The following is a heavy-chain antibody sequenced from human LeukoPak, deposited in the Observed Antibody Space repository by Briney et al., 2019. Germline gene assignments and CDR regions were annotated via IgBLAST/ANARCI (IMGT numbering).Heavy chain of an antibody. D-gene: IGHD6-19*01. CDR2: ISVYNGRT. CDR3: ARDEKRLVDY. CDR1: GYSFTSYG. V-gene: IGHV1-18*01. J-gene: IGHJ4*02. Sequence: ASVKVSCKASGYSFTSYGISWVRQAPGQGLEWMGWISVYNGRTNYAQKFQGRVTMTTDTSTSTAYMELRSLRSDDTAVYYCARDEKRLVDYWGRETLVTVSS.